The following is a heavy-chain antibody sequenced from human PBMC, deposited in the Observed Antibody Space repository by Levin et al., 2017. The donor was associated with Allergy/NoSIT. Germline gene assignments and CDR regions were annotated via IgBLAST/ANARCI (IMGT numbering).Heavy chain of an antibody. J-gene: IGHJ4*02. CDR3: VRGGAWFSFLDY. CDR2: ISSSGSTI. V-gene: IGHV3-11*01. CDR1: GFSFSDYY. Sequence: PGGSLRLSCAASGFSFSDYYMTWIRQAPGKGLEWVSYISSSGSTIYYGDSVRGRFSISRNNADSSLYLQMNRLRVADTATYYCVRGGAWFSFLDYWGQGTSVTVSS. D-gene: IGHD2-21*02.